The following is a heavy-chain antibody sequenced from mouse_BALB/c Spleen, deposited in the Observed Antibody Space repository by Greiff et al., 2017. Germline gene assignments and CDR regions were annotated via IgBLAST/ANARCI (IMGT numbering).Heavy chain of an antibody. V-gene: IGHV3-6*02. CDR1: GYSITSGYY. D-gene: IGHD2-4*01. J-gene: IGHJ4*01. CDR2: ISYDGSN. Sequence: DVKLQESGPGLVKPSQSLSLTCSVTGYSITSGYYWNWIRQFPGNKLEWLGYISYDGSNNYNPSLKNRISITRDTSKNQFFLKLNSVTTEDTATYYCARGLPRSAMDYWGQGTSVTVSS. CDR3: ARGLPRSAMDY.